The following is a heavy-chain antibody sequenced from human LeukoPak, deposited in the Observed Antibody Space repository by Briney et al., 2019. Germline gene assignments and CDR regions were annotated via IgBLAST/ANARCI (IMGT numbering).Heavy chain of an antibody. CDR2: IAPSVDTT. J-gene: IGHJ4*02. CDR1: GFTFTNYL. Sequence: GASVKVSCKSFGFTFTNYLLHWVRQAPGQGLEWVGRIAPSVDTTNYAQKFRGRVTMTRDTSTSTVYMELSSLRSDDTAIYYCVREECGGYFDYWGQGTLVTVSS. D-gene: IGHD2-21*01. CDR3: VREECGGYFDY. V-gene: IGHV1-46*01.